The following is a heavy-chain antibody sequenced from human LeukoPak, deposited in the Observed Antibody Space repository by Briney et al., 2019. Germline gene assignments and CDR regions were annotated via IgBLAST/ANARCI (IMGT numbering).Heavy chain of an antibody. Sequence: ASVKLSCKASGYTFTGYYLHWVRQAPGQGLEWMGWINPNSGGTSYAQKFQGRVSMTRDTSISTVYMELSGLRSDDTAIYYCARDRVFGVVFGRFDPWGQGTLVTVST. D-gene: IGHD3-3*01. CDR1: GYTFTGYY. CDR3: ARDRVFGVVFGRFDP. V-gene: IGHV1-2*02. J-gene: IGHJ5*02. CDR2: INPNSGGT.